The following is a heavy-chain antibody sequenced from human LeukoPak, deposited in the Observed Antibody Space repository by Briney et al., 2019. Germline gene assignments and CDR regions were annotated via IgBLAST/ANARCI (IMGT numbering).Heavy chain of an antibody. CDR3: ALTTMVSRYMDV. Sequence: PGGSLRLSCAASGFTVSSNYMSWVRQAPGKGLEWVSIIYSGGSTFYADSVKGRFTISRDNSKNTLYLQMNSLRAEDTAVYYCALTTMVSRYMDVWGKGTTVTVSS. CDR1: GFTVSSNY. D-gene: IGHD5-18*01. V-gene: IGHV3-53*01. CDR2: IYSGGST. J-gene: IGHJ6*03.